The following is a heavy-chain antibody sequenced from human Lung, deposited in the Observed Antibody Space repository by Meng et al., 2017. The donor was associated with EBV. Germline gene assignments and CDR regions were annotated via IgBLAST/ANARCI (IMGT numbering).Heavy chain of an antibody. CDR2: FVNYVDT. V-gene: IGHV1-18*01. D-gene: IGHD2-15*01. CDR3: ASGTPGRSYCDY. J-gene: IGHJ4*02. Sequence: QVPLLQAGPEVKKPGASVRVSCKASGYTFGSYGICWVRQAPGQGLEWMGWFVNYVDTYPAPKFQGRVTMTTDTHTNTAFMELRSLTSDDTAVYYCASGTPGRSYCDYWGQGTLVTVSS. CDR1: GYTFGSYG.